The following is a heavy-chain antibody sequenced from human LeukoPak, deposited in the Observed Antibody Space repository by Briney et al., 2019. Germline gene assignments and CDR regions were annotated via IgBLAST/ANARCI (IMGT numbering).Heavy chain of an antibody. CDR2: IYTSGST. Sequence: SETLPLTCTVSGGPISSDYWSWIRQPAGKGLEWIGHIYTSGSTNYNPSLKSRVTISVDKSKNQFSLKLSFVTAADTAVYYCARSRYSSSSGLDFDYWGQGALVTVSS. V-gene: IGHV4-4*07. CDR3: ARSRYSSSSGLDFDY. J-gene: IGHJ4*02. CDR1: GGPISSDY. D-gene: IGHD6-6*01.